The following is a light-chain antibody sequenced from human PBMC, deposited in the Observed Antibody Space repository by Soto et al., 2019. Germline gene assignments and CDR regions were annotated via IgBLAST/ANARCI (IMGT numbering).Light chain of an antibody. J-gene: IGLJ1*01. Sequence: QSVLTQPPSVSAASGQKVTISCSGSRSNIGNNYVSWYQQHPGKAPKLMIYEVSKRPSGVPDRFSGSKSGNTASLTVSGLQAEDEADYYCSSYAGSNNFVFGTGTKVTVL. V-gene: IGLV2-8*01. CDR3: SSYAGSNNFV. CDR2: EVS. CDR1: RSNIGNNY.